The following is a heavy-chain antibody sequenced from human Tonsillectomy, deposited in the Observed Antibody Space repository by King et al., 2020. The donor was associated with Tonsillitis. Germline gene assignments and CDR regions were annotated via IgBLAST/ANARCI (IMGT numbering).Heavy chain of an antibody. J-gene: IGHJ6*02. V-gene: IGHV3-30*04. D-gene: IGHD1-26*01. CDR2: LSYDGRNK. CDR3: AREREPFGWEILRHYYYYGMDV. Sequence: VQLVESGGGVVQPGRSLRLSCAASGFTFSSYVMHWVLQAPGKGLDWVAILSYDGRNKYYADSVKGRFTISRDNSKNMLYLQMNSLSAEDTAVYYCAREREPFGWEILRHYYYYGMDVWGQGTTVTVSS. CDR1: GFTFSSYV.